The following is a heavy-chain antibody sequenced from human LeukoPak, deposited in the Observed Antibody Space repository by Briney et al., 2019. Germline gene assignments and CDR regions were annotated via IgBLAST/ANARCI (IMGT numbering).Heavy chain of an antibody. CDR1: GFPFSTYV. J-gene: IGHJ4*02. V-gene: IGHV3-23*01. CDR3: ATDEAYCSGGSCYSFTY. CDR2: ITASGDAT. Sequence: GGSLRLSCAASGFPFSTYVMSWVRQAPGKGLEWVSTITASGDATYYADSVKGRFTISRDNSKNTLYLQMDSLRAEDAAMYYCATDEAYCSGGSCYSFTYWGQGTLVTVSS. D-gene: IGHD2-15*01.